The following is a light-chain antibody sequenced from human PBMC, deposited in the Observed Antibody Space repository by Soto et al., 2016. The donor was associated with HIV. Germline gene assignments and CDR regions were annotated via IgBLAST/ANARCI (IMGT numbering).Light chain of an antibody. Sequence: YELTQPSSVSVSPGQTAKITCSGDILAKKYARWFQQKPGQAPLMVIYKDNKRPSGIPERFSGSTSGTTVTLTISGAQVEDEAAYYCYSAADKNWVFGGGTKLTVL. CDR1: ILAKKY. J-gene: IGLJ3*02. CDR3: YSAADKNWV. V-gene: IGLV3-27*01. CDR2: KDN.